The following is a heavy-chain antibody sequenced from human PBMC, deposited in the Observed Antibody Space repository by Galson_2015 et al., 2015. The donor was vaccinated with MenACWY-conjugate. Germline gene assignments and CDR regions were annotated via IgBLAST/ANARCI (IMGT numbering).Heavy chain of an antibody. Sequence: GLVKPSETLSLTCAVSSGSISSSNWWSWVRQPPGKGLEWIGEIYHSGSTNYNPSLKSRVSISVDKSKNQLSLKLSSVTAADTAVYYCARRGPGSDFWSGYYSFDYWGQGTLVTVSS. CDR3: ARRGPGSDFWSGYYSFDY. D-gene: IGHD3-3*01. CDR1: SGSISSSNW. J-gene: IGHJ4*02. CDR2: IYHSGST. V-gene: IGHV4-4*02.